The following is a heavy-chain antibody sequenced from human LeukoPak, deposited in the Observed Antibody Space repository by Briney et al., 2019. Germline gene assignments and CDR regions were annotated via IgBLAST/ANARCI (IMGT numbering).Heavy chain of an antibody. Sequence: GGSLRLSCAASGFTFSSYAMSWVRQAPGKGLEWVAVISYDGSNKYYADSVKGRFTISRDNSKNTLYLQMNSLRAEDTAVYYCAKDGGYNWGQGTLVTVSS. V-gene: IGHV3-30*18. CDR2: ISYDGSNK. D-gene: IGHD5-12*01. CDR1: GFTFSSYA. J-gene: IGHJ4*02. CDR3: AKDGGYN.